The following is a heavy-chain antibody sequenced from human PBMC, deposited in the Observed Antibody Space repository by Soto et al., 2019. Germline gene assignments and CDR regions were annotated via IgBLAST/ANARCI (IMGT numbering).Heavy chain of an antibody. CDR3: ARDSTWIPYYHYGMDV. CDR1: GFSVSSNY. Sequence: EVQLVESGGGLIQPGGSLRLSCAASGFSVSSNYMSWVRQAPGKGLEWVSGIYSGGNTHYADSVKGRFTISRDNSKNTLYLQMTSLRAEDTAVYYCARDSTWIPYYHYGMDVWGQGTTVTVSS. D-gene: IGHD5-18*01. V-gene: IGHV3-53*01. CDR2: IYSGGNT. J-gene: IGHJ6*02.